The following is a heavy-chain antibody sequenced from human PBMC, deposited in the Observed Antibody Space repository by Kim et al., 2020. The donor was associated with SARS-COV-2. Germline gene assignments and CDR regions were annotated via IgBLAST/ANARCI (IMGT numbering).Heavy chain of an antibody. CDR2: IYYSGST. Sequence: SETLSLTCTVSGGSISSSSYYWGWIRQPPGKGLEWIGSIYYSGSTYYNPSLKSRVTISVDTSKNQFSLKLSSVTAADTAVYYCARRSSGIVVVIDDAFDIWGQGTMVTVSS. CDR3: ARRSSGIVVVIDDAFDI. CDR1: GGSISSSSYY. V-gene: IGHV4-39*01. J-gene: IGHJ3*02. D-gene: IGHD3-22*01.